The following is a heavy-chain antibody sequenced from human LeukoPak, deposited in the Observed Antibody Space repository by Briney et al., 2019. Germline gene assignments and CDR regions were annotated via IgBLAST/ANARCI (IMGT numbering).Heavy chain of an antibody. V-gene: IGHV3-23*01. Sequence: GGSLRLSCAASGFTFSTYAMTWVRQAPGKGLEWVSGINSNGDEIYYADSVRGRFTISRDNSNNALYLQMDSLRAEDTAVYYCANWIGSSSRDYWGQGTLVTVSS. D-gene: IGHD6-6*01. CDR2: INSNGDEI. CDR1: GFTFSTYA. CDR3: ANWIGSSSRDY. J-gene: IGHJ4*02.